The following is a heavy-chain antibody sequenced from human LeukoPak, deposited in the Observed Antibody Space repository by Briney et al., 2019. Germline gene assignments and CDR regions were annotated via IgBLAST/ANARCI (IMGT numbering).Heavy chain of an antibody. CDR3: ARDHNWGFDF. CDR1: GFTFSSYS. CDR2: ISSSSSYI. V-gene: IGHV3-21*01. J-gene: IGHJ4*02. Sequence: TGGSLRLSCAASGFTFSSYSMNWVRQVQGRGLEWVSSISSSSSYIYYADSVKGRFTISRDNAKNSLYLQMNSLRDEDTAVYYCARDHNWGFDFWGQGTLVAVSS. D-gene: IGHD7-27*01.